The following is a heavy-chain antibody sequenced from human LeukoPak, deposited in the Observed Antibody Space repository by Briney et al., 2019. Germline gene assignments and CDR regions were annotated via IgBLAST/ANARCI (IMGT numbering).Heavy chain of an antibody. D-gene: IGHD5-24*01. CDR2: ISGSDGYT. J-gene: IGHJ4*02. V-gene: IGHV3-23*01. Sequence: GGSLRLSCGASGFTFSSYAMSWVRQAPGKGLEWVSGISGSDGYTYYTDSVKGRFTISRDNSKNTLYLQMNSLRAEDTAVYYCAKMMAAKPPPFDYWGQGTLVTVSS. CDR3: AKMMAAKPPPFDY. CDR1: GFTFSSYA.